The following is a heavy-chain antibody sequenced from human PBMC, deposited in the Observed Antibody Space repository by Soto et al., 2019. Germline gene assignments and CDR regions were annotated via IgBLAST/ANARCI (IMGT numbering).Heavy chain of an antibody. D-gene: IGHD3-22*01. CDR3: ARAPMVLTRSYFDS. CDR2: ISSSGNT. Sequence: SETLSLTCTVSDGSISNFYWSWIRQPPGKGLEWIGYISSSGNTNYNPSLKSRVSISVDASKNQFSLNLTSVTAADTGVYYCARAPMVLTRSYFDSWGQGTPVTVSS. CDR1: DGSISNFY. J-gene: IGHJ4*02. V-gene: IGHV4-59*01.